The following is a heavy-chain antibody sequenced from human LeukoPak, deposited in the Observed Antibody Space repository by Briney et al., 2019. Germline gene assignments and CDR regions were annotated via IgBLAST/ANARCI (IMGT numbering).Heavy chain of an antibody. V-gene: IGHV1-2*02. J-gene: IGHJ5*02. D-gene: IGHD6-19*01. Sequence: ASVKVSCKASGYTFTGYYMHWVRQAPGQGLEWMGWINPNSGGTNYAQKLQGSVTMTRDTSISTAYMEVSRLRSDDTAVYYCARDRAVAGNSVWFDPWGQGTLVTVSS. CDR2: INPNSGGT. CDR3: ARDRAVAGNSVWFDP. CDR1: GYTFTGYY.